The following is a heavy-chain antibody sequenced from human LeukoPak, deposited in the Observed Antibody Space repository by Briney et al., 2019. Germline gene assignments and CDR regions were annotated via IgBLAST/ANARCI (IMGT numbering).Heavy chain of an antibody. Sequence: SVKVSCKASGGTFSSYAISWVRQAPGQGLEWMGGIIPIFGTANYAQKFQGRVTITADESTSTAYMELSSLRSEDTAVYCCARDGVIGVAVAGTSWFDPWGQGTLVTVSS. J-gene: IGHJ5*02. CDR3: ARDGVIGVAVAGTSWFDP. CDR1: GGTFSSYA. V-gene: IGHV1-69*13. CDR2: IIPIFGTA. D-gene: IGHD6-19*01.